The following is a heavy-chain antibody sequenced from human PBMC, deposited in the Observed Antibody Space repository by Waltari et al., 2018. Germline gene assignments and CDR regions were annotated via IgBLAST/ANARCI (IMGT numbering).Heavy chain of an antibody. CDR2: ISGSGAST. D-gene: IGHD6-13*01. CDR1: GFSSNRHA. Sequence: EVQLLDSGGGLGQRGGSLRLSWAASGFSSNRHAMSWVRQAPGKGLEWVSTISGSGASTFYADSVKGRFAISRDNSKNTLYLQLSSLRAEDTAVYYCAKMSSSYYYFDYWGQGTLVTVSS. J-gene: IGHJ4*02. CDR3: AKMSSSYYYFDY. V-gene: IGHV3-23*01.